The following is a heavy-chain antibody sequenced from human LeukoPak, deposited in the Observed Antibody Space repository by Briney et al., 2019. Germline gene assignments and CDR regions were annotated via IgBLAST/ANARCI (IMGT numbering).Heavy chain of an antibody. D-gene: IGHD2-15*01. CDR1: GFTFSSYW. V-gene: IGHV3-7*01. Sequence: GGSLRLSCAASGFTFSSYWMSWVRQAPGNGLEWVANIKQDGSEKYYVDSVKGRFTISRDNAKNSLYLQMNSLRAEDTAVYYCARVGCSGGSCYSGRGPFDPWGQGTLVTVSS. CDR3: ARVGCSGGSCYSGRGPFDP. J-gene: IGHJ5*02. CDR2: IKQDGSEK.